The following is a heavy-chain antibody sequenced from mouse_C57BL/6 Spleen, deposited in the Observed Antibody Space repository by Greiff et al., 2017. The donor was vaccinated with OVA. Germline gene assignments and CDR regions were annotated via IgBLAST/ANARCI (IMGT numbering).Heavy chain of an antibody. Sequence: VKLKQPGAELVKPGASVKLSCKASGYTFTSYWMHWVKQRPGQGLEWIGMIHPNSGSTNYNEKFKSKATLTVDKSSSTAYMQLSSLTSEDSAVYYCARRSNYYFDYWGQGTTLTVSS. V-gene: IGHV1-64*01. CDR1: GYTFTSYW. CDR2: IHPNSGST. J-gene: IGHJ2*01. D-gene: IGHD2-5*01. CDR3: ARRSNYYFDY.